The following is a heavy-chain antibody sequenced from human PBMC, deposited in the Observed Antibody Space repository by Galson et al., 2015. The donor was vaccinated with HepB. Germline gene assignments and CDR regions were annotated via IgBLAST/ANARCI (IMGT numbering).Heavy chain of an antibody. D-gene: IGHD2-8*01. CDR2: ISHDDSNN. V-gene: IGHV3-30*18. J-gene: IGHJ4*02. CDR3: AKDWDGVVLMGLMGN. Sequence: SLRLSCAASGFTFSSYGMHWVRQAPGKGLEWVAVISHDDSNNYYADSVKGRFTISRDNSKNTLYLQMNSLRAEDTAVYYCAKDWDGVVLMGLMGNWGQGTLVTVSS. CDR1: GFTFSSYG.